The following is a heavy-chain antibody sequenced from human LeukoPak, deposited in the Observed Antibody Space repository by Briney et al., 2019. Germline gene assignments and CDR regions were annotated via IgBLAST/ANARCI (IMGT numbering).Heavy chain of an antibody. CDR2: IYYSGST. CDR1: GGSFSGYY. D-gene: IGHD4-17*01. Sequence: SETLSLTCAVHGGSFSGYYWSWIRQPLGKGLEWIGYIYYSGSTYYNPSLKSRVTISVDTSKNQFSLKLSSVTAADTAVYYCARRGDLGDKTEDYFDYWGQGTLVTVSS. CDR3: ARRGDLGDKTEDYFDY. J-gene: IGHJ4*02. V-gene: IGHV4-59*08.